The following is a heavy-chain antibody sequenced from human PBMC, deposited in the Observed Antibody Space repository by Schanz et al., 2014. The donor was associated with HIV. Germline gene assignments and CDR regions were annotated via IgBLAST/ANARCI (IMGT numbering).Heavy chain of an antibody. D-gene: IGHD3-22*01. V-gene: IGHV3-30-3*01. CDR1: GFTFSSYA. J-gene: IGHJ6*02. CDR3: ARDVSHDSSGHYSDYYYGMDV. CDR2: ISYDGSNK. Sequence: QVQLVESGGGVVQPGRSLRLSCAASGFTFSSYAMHWVRQAPGKGLEWVAVISYDGSNKNYADSVKGRFTISRDNSKNTLYLQMNSLRAEDTAVYYCARDVSHDSSGHYSDYYYGMDVWGQGTKVTVSS.